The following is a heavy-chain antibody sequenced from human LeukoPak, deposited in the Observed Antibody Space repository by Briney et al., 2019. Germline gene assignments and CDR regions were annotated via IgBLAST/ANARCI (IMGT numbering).Heavy chain of an antibody. J-gene: IGHJ4*02. Sequence: ASVKVSCKASGYTFTGYYMHWVRQAPGQGLEWMGGIIPIFGTANYAQKFQGRVTITTDESTSTAYMELSSLRSEDTAVYYCASGTARPSDYWGQGTLVTVSS. CDR3: ASGTARPSDY. D-gene: IGHD6-6*01. V-gene: IGHV1-69*05. CDR1: GYTFTGYY. CDR2: IIPIFGTA.